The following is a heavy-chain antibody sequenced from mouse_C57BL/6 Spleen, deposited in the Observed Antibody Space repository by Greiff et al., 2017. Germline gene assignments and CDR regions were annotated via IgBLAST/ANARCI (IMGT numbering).Heavy chain of an antibody. Sequence: VQLQQPGAELVMPGASVKLSCKASGYTFTSYWMHWVKQRPGQGLEWIGEIDPSDSYTNYNQKFKGKSTLTVDKSSSTAYMQLSSLTSEDSAVYYCARKGGSWSMDYWGQGTSVTVSS. J-gene: IGHJ4*01. CDR1: GYTFTSYW. V-gene: IGHV1-69*01. D-gene: IGHD1-1*01. CDR2: IDPSDSYT. CDR3: ARKGGSWSMDY.